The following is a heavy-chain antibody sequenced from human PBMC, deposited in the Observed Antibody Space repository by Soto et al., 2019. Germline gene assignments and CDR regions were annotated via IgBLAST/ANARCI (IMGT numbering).Heavy chain of an antibody. CDR2: ITGSGGGT. CDR3: AKRPLTAAGFDY. CDR1: GFTFSNYV. V-gene: IGHV3-23*01. J-gene: IGHJ4*02. D-gene: IGHD6-13*01. Sequence: EVQLLESGGGLVQPGGSLRLSCAASGFTFSNYVMTWVRQAPGKGLEWVSVITGSGGGTYFVDSVKGRFTISRDNSKNTGYLQRNSLRAEDTAVYYCAKRPLTAAGFDYWGQGTLVTVSS.